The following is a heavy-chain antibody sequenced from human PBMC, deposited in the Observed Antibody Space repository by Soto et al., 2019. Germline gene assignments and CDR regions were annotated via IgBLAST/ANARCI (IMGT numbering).Heavy chain of an antibody. D-gene: IGHD6-6*01. V-gene: IGHV1-8*01. Sequence: QVQLVQSGTEVKTPGASVKVSCKASGYTFTSHDINWVRQATGQGLEWMGWLNPHNGKTGYAQRFQGRVTMTWSATTGTVYLELSSLRSEDTAMYYCARVSSIAARRSFDSWGQGTLVTVSS. CDR3: ARVSSIAARRSFDS. J-gene: IGHJ4*02. CDR1: GYTFTSHD. CDR2: LNPHNGKT.